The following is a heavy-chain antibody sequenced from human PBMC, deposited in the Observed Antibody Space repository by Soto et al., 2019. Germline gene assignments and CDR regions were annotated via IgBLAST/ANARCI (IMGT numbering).Heavy chain of an antibody. D-gene: IGHD3-16*02. J-gene: IGHJ4*02. CDR3: ASSAPYRRRGFDY. CDR2: INHSGST. V-gene: IGHV4-34*01. Sequence: PSETLSLTCAVYGGSFSGYYLSWIRQPPGKGLEWIGEINHSGSTNYNPSLKSRVTISVDTSKNQFSLKLSSVTAADTAVYYCASSAPYRRRGFDYWGQGTLVTVSS. CDR1: GGSFSGYY.